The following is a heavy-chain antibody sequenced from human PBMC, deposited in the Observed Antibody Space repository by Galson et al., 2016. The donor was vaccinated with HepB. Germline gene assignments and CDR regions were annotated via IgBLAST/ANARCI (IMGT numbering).Heavy chain of an antibody. Sequence: SLRLSCAGSGFIVSSHYMNWVRQVPGKGLEWVAIIYSGGATYYADSVKGRFTISRDNPKNTVYLQMNSLRGDNTAVYYCSRAPGRIAAAGHLDSWGQGTLVTVSS. CDR1: GFIVSSHY. CDR2: IYSGGAT. J-gene: IGHJ5*01. D-gene: IGHD6-13*01. CDR3: SRAPGRIAAAGHLDS. V-gene: IGHV3-53*01.